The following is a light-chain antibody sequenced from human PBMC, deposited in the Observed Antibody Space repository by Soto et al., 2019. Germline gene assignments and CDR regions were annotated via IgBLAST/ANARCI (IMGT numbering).Light chain of an antibody. J-gene: IGLJ3*02. CDR2: EAT. CDR3: CSFAGSNSWV. CDR1: SSDVGTYDL. V-gene: IGLV2-23*01. Sequence: QSALTQPASVSGSPGQSITISCTGSSSDVGTYDLVSWYQHHPGAAPKLMIYEATRRPSGISNRFSGSKSGNTASLTISGLQAEDEADYYCCSFAGSNSWVFGGGTKLTVL.